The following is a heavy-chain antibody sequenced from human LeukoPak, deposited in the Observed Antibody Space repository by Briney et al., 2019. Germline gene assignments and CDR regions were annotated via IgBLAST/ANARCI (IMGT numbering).Heavy chain of an antibody. Sequence: ASVKVSCKASGYTFTSYGISWVRQAPGQGLEWMGWISAYNGNTNYAQKLQGRVTMTTDTSTSTAYMELRSLRSDDTAVYYCARDSYYYGSFAFDIWGQGTMVTVSS. CDR3: ARDSYYYGSFAFDI. J-gene: IGHJ3*02. CDR2: ISAYNGNT. V-gene: IGHV1-18*01. CDR1: GYTFTSYG. D-gene: IGHD3-10*01.